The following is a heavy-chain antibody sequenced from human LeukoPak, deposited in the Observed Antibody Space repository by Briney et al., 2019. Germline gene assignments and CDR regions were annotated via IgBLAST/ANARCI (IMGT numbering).Heavy chain of an antibody. Sequence: PSETQSLTCTVSGGSISSSSYYWGWIRQPPGKGLEWIGSIYYSGSTNYNPSLKSRVTISVDTSKNQFSLKLSSVTAADTAVYYCARVTGYMTEDYFDYWGQGTLITVSS. CDR1: GGSISSSSYY. J-gene: IGHJ4*02. V-gene: IGHV4-39*07. CDR2: IYYSGST. D-gene: IGHD6-13*01. CDR3: ARVTGYMTEDYFDY.